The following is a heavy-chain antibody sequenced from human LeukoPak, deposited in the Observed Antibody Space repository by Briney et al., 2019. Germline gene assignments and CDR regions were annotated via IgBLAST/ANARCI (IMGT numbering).Heavy chain of an antibody. V-gene: IGHV4-59*01. CDR2: VDHTGST. D-gene: IGHD1-1*01. CDR1: DDSITMYY. J-gene: IGHJ6*03. Sequence: TSETLSLTCSVSDDSITMYYWTWIRQPPGKGLEWIGYVDHTGSTNFNPSLNGRVGISRDTTKNLFSLRLRSVTAADTAVYFCARGRVSSSTWYSTYYYYFYMDVWGKGTTVTVSS. CDR3: ARGRVSSSTWYSTYYYYFYMDV.